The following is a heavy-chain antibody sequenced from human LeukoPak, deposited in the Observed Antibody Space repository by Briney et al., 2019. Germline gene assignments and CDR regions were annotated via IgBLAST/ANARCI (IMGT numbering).Heavy chain of an antibody. V-gene: IGHV1-3*01. CDR1: GGTFSSYA. D-gene: IGHD6-19*01. CDR2: INAGNGNT. CDR3: ARDMSSGWSFDS. Sequence: ASVKVSCKASGGTFSSYAISWVRQAPGQRLEWMGWINAGNGNTKYSQKFQGRVTITRDTSASTAYMELGSLRSEDTAVYYCARDMSSGWSFDSWGQGTLVTVSS. J-gene: IGHJ4*02.